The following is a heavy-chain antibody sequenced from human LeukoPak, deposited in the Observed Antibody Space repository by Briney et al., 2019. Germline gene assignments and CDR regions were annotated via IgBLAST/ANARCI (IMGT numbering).Heavy chain of an antibody. CDR3: ARALYHTFDY. J-gene: IGHJ4*02. V-gene: IGHV1-18*01. CDR1: GYSFTTYG. Sequence: ASVKVSCKASGYSFTTYGISWVRQAPGQGLEWMGWISANNNNTDNVQKLQGRVTMTTDTSTSTAYMELRSLRADDTAVYYCARALYHTFDYWGQGTLVTVSS. D-gene: IGHD2-2*01. CDR2: ISANNNNT.